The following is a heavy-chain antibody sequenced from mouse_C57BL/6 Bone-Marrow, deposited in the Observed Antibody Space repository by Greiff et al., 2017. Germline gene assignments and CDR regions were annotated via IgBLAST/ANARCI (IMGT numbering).Heavy chain of an antibody. V-gene: IGHV1-72*01. D-gene: IGHD1-3*01. CDR1: GYTFTSYW. Sequence: LQQSGAELVKPGASVKLSCKASGYTFTSYWMHWVKQRPGRGLEWIGRFDPNSGGTKYNEKFKSKATLTVDQPSSTAYMQLSSRTSEDSAVYYCAKWGLMVDYWGQGTSVTVSS. CDR2: FDPNSGGT. CDR3: AKWGLMVDY. J-gene: IGHJ4*01.